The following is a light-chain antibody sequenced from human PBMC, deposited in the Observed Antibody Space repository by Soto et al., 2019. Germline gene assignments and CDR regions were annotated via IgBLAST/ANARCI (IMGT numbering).Light chain of an antibody. Sequence: EIALTQSRATLSFSSWARANLXCRASQSVSSYLAWYQQKPGQAPRLLIYDASNRATGIPARFSGSGSGTDFTLTISSLEPEDFAVYYCQQYGSSGTFGQGTKVDIK. J-gene: IGKJ1*01. V-gene: IGKV3-11*01. CDR1: QSVSSY. CDR2: DAS. CDR3: QQYGSSGT.